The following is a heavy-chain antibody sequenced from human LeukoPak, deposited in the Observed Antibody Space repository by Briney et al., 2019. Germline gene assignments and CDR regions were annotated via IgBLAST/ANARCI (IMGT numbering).Heavy chain of an antibody. V-gene: IGHV3-66*01. Sequence: GGSLRLSCGVSGFTVSSNYMSWVRQAPGKGLEWVSIIYSGGSTYYADSVKGRFTISRDNSKNTLYLQVNSLRVEDTAVYYCARGFDYPYYFDYWGQGTLVTVSS. D-gene: IGHD3-16*01. CDR1: GFTVSSNY. CDR2: IYSGGST. J-gene: IGHJ4*02. CDR3: ARGFDYPYYFDY.